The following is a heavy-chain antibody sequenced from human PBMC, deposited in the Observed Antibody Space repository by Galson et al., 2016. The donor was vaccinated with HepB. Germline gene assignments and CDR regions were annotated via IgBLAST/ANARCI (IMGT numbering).Heavy chain of an antibody. J-gene: IGHJ4*02. CDR3: ARGTTVTAPDY. V-gene: IGHV4-59*01. CDR1: GGFIRNYY. Sequence: SETLSLTCTVSGGFIRNYYWNWIRQPPGKGLEWIVYIYYPGSTNYNPSLESRDTISVDASTNHFSLKLSSAIAADTAVYYRARGTTVTAPDYWGQGTLVTVSS. D-gene: IGHD4-17*01. CDR2: IYYPGST.